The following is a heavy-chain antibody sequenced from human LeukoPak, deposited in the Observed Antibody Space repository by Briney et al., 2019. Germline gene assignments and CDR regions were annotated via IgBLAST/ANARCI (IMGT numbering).Heavy chain of an antibody. V-gene: IGHV4-59*11. CDR2: IYYTGGT. Sequence: SETLSLTCTVSGGSISGHYCGWIRQPPGKGLEWLGYIYYTGGTSYNPSLESRVTISLDMSKNQLSLRLSSMTSADTAVYYCARGRLSGSSHFDHWGQGTLVTVSS. J-gene: IGHJ4*02. CDR3: ARGRLSGSSHFDH. D-gene: IGHD6-13*01. CDR1: GGSISGHY.